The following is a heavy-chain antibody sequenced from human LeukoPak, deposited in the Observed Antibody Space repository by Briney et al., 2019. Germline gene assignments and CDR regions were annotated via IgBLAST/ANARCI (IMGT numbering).Heavy chain of an antibody. CDR2: IYSGGHT. J-gene: IGHJ3*02. Sequence: PGGSLRLSCAASGFIVSSSYMNWVRQAPGKGLECVSVIYSGGHTYYTDSVKGRFTISRDNSNNTLYLYMNSLRAEDTAVYYCARPPLYDAFDIWGQGTMVTVSS. CDR3: ARPPLYDAFDI. V-gene: IGHV3-53*01. CDR1: GFIVSSSY.